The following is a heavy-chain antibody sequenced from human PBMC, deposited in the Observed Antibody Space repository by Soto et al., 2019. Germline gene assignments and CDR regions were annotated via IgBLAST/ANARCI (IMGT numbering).Heavy chain of an antibody. CDR3: ARHVGLYNSNGMDV. D-gene: IGHD1-20*01. Sequence: ETLSLTCTVSGASISSSDCYWGWIRQPPGKGLEWIGSIYSTGSTYYNPSLKSRVTISIDTSKNQFSLKLSSVTAADTAVYSCARHVGLYNSNGMDVWGQGTTVTVSS. CDR1: GASISSSDCY. J-gene: IGHJ6*02. CDR2: IYSTGST. V-gene: IGHV4-39*01.